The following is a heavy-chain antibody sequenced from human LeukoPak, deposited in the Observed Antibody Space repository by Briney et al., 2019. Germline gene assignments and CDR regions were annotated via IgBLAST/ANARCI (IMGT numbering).Heavy chain of an antibody. CDR1: GFTFSSYA. CDR3: AKPSNIVVVPAAMGPYGMDV. V-gene: IGHV3-23*01. CDR2: ISGSGGST. D-gene: IGHD2-2*01. Sequence: AGSLRLSCAASGFTFSSYAMSWVRQAPGKGLEWVSAISGSGGSTYYADSVKGRFTISRDNSKNTLYLQMNSLRAEDTAVYYCAKPSNIVVVPAAMGPYGMDVWGQGTTVTVSS. J-gene: IGHJ6*02.